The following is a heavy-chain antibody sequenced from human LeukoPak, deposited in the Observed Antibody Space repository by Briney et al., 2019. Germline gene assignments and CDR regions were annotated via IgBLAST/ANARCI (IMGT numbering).Heavy chain of an antibody. J-gene: IGHJ4*02. D-gene: IGHD1-26*01. CDR1: GFTFSSYW. Sequence: GGSLRLSCAASGFTFSSYWMHWVRQAPGKGLVWVSRMNSDGSDISYADSVQGRFTISRDNGKNTLYLQMNSLRAEDTAVYYCARDHSFDYWGQGTLVTVSS. CDR3: ARDHSFDY. CDR2: MNSDGSDI. V-gene: IGHV3-74*01.